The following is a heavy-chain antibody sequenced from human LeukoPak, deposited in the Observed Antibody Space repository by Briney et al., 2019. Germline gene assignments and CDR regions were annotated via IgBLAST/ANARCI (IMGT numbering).Heavy chain of an antibody. J-gene: IGHJ4*02. CDR2: IYYSGST. D-gene: IGHD4-23*01. CDR1: GVSISSSSYY. Sequence: SETLSLTCTVSGVSISSSSYYWGWIRQPPGKGLEWIGSIYYSGSTYYNPSLKSRVTISVDTSKNQFSLKLSSVTAADTAVYYCARVGNYGGNSVDYWGQGTLVTVSS. V-gene: IGHV4-39*01. CDR3: ARVGNYGGNSVDY.